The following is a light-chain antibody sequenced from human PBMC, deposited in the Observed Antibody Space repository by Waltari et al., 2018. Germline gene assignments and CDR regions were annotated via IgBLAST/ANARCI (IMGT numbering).Light chain of an antibody. J-gene: IGLJ2*01. CDR2: GNS. CDR3: CSYAGSSTRVV. V-gene: IGLV1-40*01. CDR1: SSTIGAGYD. Sequence: QSVLTQPPSVSGAPGQRVTISCTGSSSTIGAGYDVHWYQQPSGTAPQLLIYGNSNRPSGVPDRFSGSKSGTSASLAITGLQAEDEADYYCCSYAGSSTRVVFGGGTKLTVL.